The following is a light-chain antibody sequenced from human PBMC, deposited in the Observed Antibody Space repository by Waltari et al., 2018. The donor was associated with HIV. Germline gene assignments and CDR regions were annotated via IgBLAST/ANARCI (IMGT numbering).Light chain of an antibody. J-gene: IGLJ1*01. CDR3: CSYAGSNTHV. Sequence: QSALTQPAPVSGSPGQSITTSCTGTSSDVGRYNLVSWYQQHPGKAPKLMIYEVSKRPSGVSNRFSASKSANTASLTISGLQAEDEADYYCCSYAGSNTHVFGTGTKVTVL. CDR2: EVS. V-gene: IGLV2-23*02. CDR1: SSDVGRYNL.